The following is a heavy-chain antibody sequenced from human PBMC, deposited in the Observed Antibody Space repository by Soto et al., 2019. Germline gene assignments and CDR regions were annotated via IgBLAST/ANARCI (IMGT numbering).Heavy chain of an antibody. CDR1: GGTFSSYA. CDR2: IIPIFGTA. CDR3: ARDYFDCSSTSCWLDY. J-gene: IGHJ4*02. V-gene: IGHV1-69*06. Sequence: QVQLVQSGAEVKKPGSSVKVSCKASGGTFSSYAISWVRQAPGQGLEWMGGIIPIFGTANYAQKFQGRVTITADKSTSTAYMELSSLRSEDTAVYYCARDYFDCSSTSCWLDYWGQGTLVTVSS. D-gene: IGHD2-2*01.